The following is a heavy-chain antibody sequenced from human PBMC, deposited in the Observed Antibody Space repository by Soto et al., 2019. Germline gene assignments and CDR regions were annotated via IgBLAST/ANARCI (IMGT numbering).Heavy chain of an antibody. CDR3: ARDRGSSSHPAGMDV. CDR1: GYTFTGYY. CDR2: INPNSGGT. J-gene: IGHJ6*02. D-gene: IGHD6-6*01. Sequence: AASVKVSCKASGYTFTGYYMHWVRQAPGQGLEWMGWINPNSGGTNYAQKFQGWVTMTRDTSISTAYMELNSLRAEDTAVYYCARDRGSSSHPAGMDVWGQGTTVTVSS. V-gene: IGHV1-2*04.